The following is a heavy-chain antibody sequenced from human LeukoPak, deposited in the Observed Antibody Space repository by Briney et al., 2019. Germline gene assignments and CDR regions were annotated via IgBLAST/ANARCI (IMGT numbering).Heavy chain of an antibody. CDR1: GDSISSYY. CDR3: AGRRKNHFDY. V-gene: IGHV4-59*01. D-gene: IGHD1-14*01. CDR2: VPYTEFT. Sequence: SETLSLTCTVSGDSISSYYWSWIRQPPGKGLEWIGYVPYTEFTNSNPSLKSRVTISLDTSKNQFSLKLSSVTAADTAVYYCAGRRKNHFDYWGQGTLVTVSS. J-gene: IGHJ4*02.